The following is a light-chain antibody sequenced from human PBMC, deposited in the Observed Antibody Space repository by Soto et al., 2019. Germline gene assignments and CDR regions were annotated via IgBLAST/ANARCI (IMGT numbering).Light chain of an antibody. CDR2: DAS. Sequence: DVQMTQSPSSLSASVGDRVNITCRASRSISTFLNWYQHKPGTAPNLLIYDASKLQSGVPSRFSGSASGADFTLIIGSLQPEDVATYYCQQSDSSPSFGGGTKVE. CDR3: QQSDSSPS. J-gene: IGKJ4*01. V-gene: IGKV1-39*01. CDR1: RSISTF.